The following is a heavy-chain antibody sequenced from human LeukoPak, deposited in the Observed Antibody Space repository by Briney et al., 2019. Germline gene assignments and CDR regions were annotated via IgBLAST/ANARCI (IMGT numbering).Heavy chain of an antibody. CDR1: GFTFSSYS. Sequence: GGSLRLSCAASGFTFSSYSMNWVRQAPGKGLEWVSSISSSSSYIYYADSVKGRFAISRDNAKNSLYLQMNSLRAEDTAVYYCARDHSGGLDYWGQGTLVTVSS. V-gene: IGHV3-21*01. D-gene: IGHD2-8*02. CDR2: ISSSSSYI. CDR3: ARDHSGGLDY. J-gene: IGHJ4*02.